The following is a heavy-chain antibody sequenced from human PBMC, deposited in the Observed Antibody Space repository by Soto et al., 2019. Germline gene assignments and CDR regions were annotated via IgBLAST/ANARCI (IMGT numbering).Heavy chain of an antibody. CDR1: GFASSDYY. J-gene: IGHJ4*02. V-gene: IGHV3-11*06. D-gene: IGHD1-26*01. Sequence: PGGSLRLSCAASGFASSDYYMSWIRQAPGKGPEWVSYITTSSTYTYSADSVRGRFTISRDNAKNSLYLQMNSLRAEDTAVYYCARHGSYCFDDWGPGTLVTVSS. CDR2: ITTSSTYT. CDR3: ARHGSYCFDD.